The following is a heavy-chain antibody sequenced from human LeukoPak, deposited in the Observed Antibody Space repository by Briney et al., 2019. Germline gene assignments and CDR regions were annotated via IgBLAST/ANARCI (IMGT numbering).Heavy chain of an antibody. CDR3: ATDQLGLAAGILPYYYYYGMDV. Sequence: ASLKVSCKVSGYTLTELSMHWVRQAPGKGLEWMGGFDPEDGETIYAQKFQGRVTMTEDTSTDTAYMELSSLRSEDTAVYYCATDQLGLAAGILPYYYYYGMDVWGQGTTVTVSS. CDR1: GYTLTELS. V-gene: IGHV1-24*01. D-gene: IGHD6-13*01. J-gene: IGHJ6*02. CDR2: FDPEDGET.